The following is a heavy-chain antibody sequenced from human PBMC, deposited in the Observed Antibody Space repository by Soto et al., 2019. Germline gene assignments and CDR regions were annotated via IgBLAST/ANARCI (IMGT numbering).Heavy chain of an antibody. Sequence: EVQLVESGGGLVQPGGSLRLSCAASGFTFSSYSMNWVRQAPGKGLEWVSYISSSSSTIYYADSVKGRFTISRDNAKNSLYLQMNRLRDEDTAVYYCARGKVPAAIYFDYWGQGTLVTVSS. J-gene: IGHJ4*02. D-gene: IGHD2-2*02. CDR1: GFTFSSYS. CDR3: ARGKVPAAIYFDY. V-gene: IGHV3-48*02. CDR2: ISSSSSTI.